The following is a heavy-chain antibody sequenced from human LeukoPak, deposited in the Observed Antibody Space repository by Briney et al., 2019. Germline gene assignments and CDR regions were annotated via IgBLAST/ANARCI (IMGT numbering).Heavy chain of an antibody. V-gene: IGHV5-51*01. CDR3: ARRPVTATYNNWFDP. J-gene: IGHJ5*02. D-gene: IGHD2-21*02. CDR2: IFPGDSDT. CDR1: GYSFTSYW. Sequence: GESLRISCKGFGYSFTSYWIGWVRQMPGKGLEWMGSIFPGDSDTRYSPSFQGQVTISADKSISTAYLQWSSLKASDTAMYYCARRPVTATYNNWFDPWGQGTLVTVSS.